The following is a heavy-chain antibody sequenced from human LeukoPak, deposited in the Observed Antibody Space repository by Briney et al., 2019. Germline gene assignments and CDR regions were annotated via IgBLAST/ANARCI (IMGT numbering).Heavy chain of an antibody. CDR2: IWYDGSNK. CDR1: GFTFRSYG. CDR3: ARDSRGMDV. J-gene: IGHJ6*04. Sequence: GSLRLSCAASGFTFRSYGMHWVRQAPGKGLEWVAVIWYDGSNKYYADSVKGRFTISRDNSKNTLYLQMNSLRAEDTAVYYCARDSRGMDVWGKGTTVTVSS. V-gene: IGHV3-33*01.